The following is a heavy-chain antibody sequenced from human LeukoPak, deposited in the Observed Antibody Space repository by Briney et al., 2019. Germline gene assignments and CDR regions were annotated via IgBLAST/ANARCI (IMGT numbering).Heavy chain of an antibody. CDR3: ASGVIAVAGTDAFDI. J-gene: IGHJ3*02. CDR2: ISAYNGNT. D-gene: IGHD6-19*01. V-gene: IGHV1-18*01. CDR1: GYTFTSYG. Sequence: ASVKVSCKASGYTFTSYGISWVRQAPGQGLEWMGWISAYNGNTNYAQKLQGRVIMTTDTSTSTAYMELRSLRSEDTAVYYCASGVIAVAGTDAFDIWGQGTMVTVSS.